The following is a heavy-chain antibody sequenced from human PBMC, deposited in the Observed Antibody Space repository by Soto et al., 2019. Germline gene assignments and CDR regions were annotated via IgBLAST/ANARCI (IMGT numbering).Heavy chain of an antibody. Sequence: QVQLVQSGAEVKKPGASVKVSCKASGYTFTSYGISWVRQAPGQGLEWMGWISAYNGNTNYAQKLQGRVTMTTDTSTSTAYMELRSLRSDDTAVYYCARVRYYYGSGCRSNWFDPWGQGTLVTVSS. CDR1: GYTFTSYG. J-gene: IGHJ5*02. D-gene: IGHD3-10*01. CDR3: ARVRYYYGSGCRSNWFDP. CDR2: ISAYNGNT. V-gene: IGHV1-18*01.